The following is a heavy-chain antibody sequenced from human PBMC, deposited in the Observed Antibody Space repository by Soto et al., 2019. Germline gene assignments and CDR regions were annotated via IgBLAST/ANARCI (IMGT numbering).Heavy chain of an antibody. CDR3: AKDDSRDLEPLYYFDY. Sequence: GGSLRLSCAASGFTFSSYAMSWVRQAPGKGLEWVSAISGSGGSTYYADSVKGRFTISRDNSKNTLYLQMNSLRAEETAVYYCAKDDSRDLEPLYYFDYWGQGTLVTVSS. V-gene: IGHV3-23*01. CDR1: GFTFSSYA. CDR2: ISGSGGST. J-gene: IGHJ4*02. D-gene: IGHD1-1*01.